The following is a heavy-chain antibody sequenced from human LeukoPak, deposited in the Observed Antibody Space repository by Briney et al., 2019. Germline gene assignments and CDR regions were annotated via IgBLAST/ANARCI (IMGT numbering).Heavy chain of an antibody. J-gene: IGHJ4*02. CDR3: AREGAHSRGWSTIDH. D-gene: IGHD3-22*01. CDR1: GFSISAFI. CDR2: VSKTART. Sequence: PSETLSFTGCGAGFSISAFIWSRNPQAPGQTLEWIGSVSKTARTNYSAYLRSRLTISKDTSRNLRSLRLTSATAADTAVYYCAREGAHSRGWSTIDHWGQGILVTVSS. V-gene: IGHV4-59*01.